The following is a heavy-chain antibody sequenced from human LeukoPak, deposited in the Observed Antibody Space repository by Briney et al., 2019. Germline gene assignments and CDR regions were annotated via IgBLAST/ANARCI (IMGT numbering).Heavy chain of an antibody. Sequence: SETLSLTCAVYGGSFSGYYWSWIRQPPGKGLEWIGEINHSGSTNYNPSLKSRVTITVDTSKNQFSLKLSSVTAADTAVYYCARSSRITIFGVAPFDYWGQGTLVTVSS. J-gene: IGHJ4*02. D-gene: IGHD3-3*01. CDR1: GGSFSGYY. CDR3: ARSSRITIFGVAPFDY. V-gene: IGHV4-34*01. CDR2: INHSGST.